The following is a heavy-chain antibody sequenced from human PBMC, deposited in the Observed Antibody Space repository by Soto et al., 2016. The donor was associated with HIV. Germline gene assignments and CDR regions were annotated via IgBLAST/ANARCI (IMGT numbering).Heavy chain of an antibody. V-gene: IGHV3-23*01. CDR1: GFTFSSYA. Sequence: EVQLLESGGGLVQPGGSLRLSCAASGFTFSSYAMSWVRQAPGKGLEWVSAISGSGGSTYYADSVKGRFTISRDNSKNTLYLQMNSLRAEDTAVYYCANLDYGDEYYYYYYGMDVWAKGPRSPSP. J-gene: IGHJ6*02. CDR3: ANLDYGDEYYYYYYGMDV. CDR2: ISGSGGST. D-gene: IGHD4-17*01.